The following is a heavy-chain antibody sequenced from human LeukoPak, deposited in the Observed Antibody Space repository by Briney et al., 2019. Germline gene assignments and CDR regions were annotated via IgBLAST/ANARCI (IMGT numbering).Heavy chain of an antibody. V-gene: IGHV3-7*01. Sequence: GGSLRLSCAASGFTFSDYYMSWIRQAPGKGLEWVANIKQDGSEKYYVDSVKGRFTISRDNAKNSLYLQMNSLRAEDTAVYYCATNWNRGAVDYWGQGTLVTVSS. CDR2: IKQDGSEK. J-gene: IGHJ4*02. D-gene: IGHD1/OR15-1a*01. CDR1: GFTFSDYY. CDR3: ATNWNRGAVDY.